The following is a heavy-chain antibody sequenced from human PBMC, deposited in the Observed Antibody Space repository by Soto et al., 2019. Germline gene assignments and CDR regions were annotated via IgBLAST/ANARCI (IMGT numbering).Heavy chain of an antibody. CDR3: ARGVCSSTSCYVLGYSHGYGIDAFDI. CDR1: GFTFSSYS. Sequence: GGSLRLSCAASGFTFSSYSMNWVRQAPGKGLEWVSYISSSSSTIYYADSVKGRFTISRDNAKNSLYLQMNSLRDEDTAVYYCARGVCSSTSCYVLGYSHGYGIDAFDIWGQGTMVTVSS. J-gene: IGHJ3*02. D-gene: IGHD2-2*01. V-gene: IGHV3-48*02. CDR2: ISSSSSTI.